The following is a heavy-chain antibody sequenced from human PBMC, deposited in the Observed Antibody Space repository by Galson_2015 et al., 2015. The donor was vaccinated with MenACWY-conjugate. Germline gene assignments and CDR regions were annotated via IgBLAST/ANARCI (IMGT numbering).Heavy chain of an antibody. Sequence: CAASGFTFSSYAMSWVRQAPGKGLEWVSAISGSGGSTYYADSVKGRFTISRGNSKNTLYLQMNSLRAEDTAVYYCAKDGKQQLAPGDAFDIWGQGTMVTVSS. D-gene: IGHD6-13*01. CDR3: AKDGKQQLAPGDAFDI. CDR1: GFTFSSYA. V-gene: IGHV3-23*01. CDR2: ISGSGGST. J-gene: IGHJ3*02.